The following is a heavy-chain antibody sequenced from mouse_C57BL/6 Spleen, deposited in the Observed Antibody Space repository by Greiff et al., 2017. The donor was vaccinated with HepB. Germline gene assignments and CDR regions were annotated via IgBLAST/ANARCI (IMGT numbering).Heavy chain of an antibody. CDR2: ISSGSSTI. V-gene: IGHV5-17*01. J-gene: IGHJ3*01. D-gene: IGHD2-1*01. CDR1: GFTFSDYG. CDR3: ARPGGNRAWFAY. Sequence: DVHLVESGGGLVKPGGSLKLSCAASGFTFSDYGMHWVRQAPEKGLEWVAYISSGSSTIYYADTVKGRFTIARDNAKNTLFLQMTSLRSEDTAMYYCARPGGNRAWFAYWGQGTLVTVSA.